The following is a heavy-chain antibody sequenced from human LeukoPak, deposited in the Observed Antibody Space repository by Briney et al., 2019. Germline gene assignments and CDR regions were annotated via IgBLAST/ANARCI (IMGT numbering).Heavy chain of an antibody. Sequence: ASVKVSCKASGGTFSSYAISWVRQAPGQGLEWMGGIIPIFGTANYAQKFQGRVTITRDTSASTAYMELSSLRSEDMAVYYCARSTVTTATGLFDYWGQGTLVTVSS. CDR3: ARSTVTTATGLFDY. V-gene: IGHV1-69*05. CDR2: IIPIFGTA. CDR1: GGTFSSYA. J-gene: IGHJ4*02. D-gene: IGHD4-11*01.